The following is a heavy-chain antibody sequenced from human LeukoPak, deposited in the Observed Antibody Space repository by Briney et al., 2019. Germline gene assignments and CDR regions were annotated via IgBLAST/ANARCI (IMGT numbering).Heavy chain of an antibody. CDR1: GFTFSSYW. D-gene: IGHD3-9*01. J-gene: IGHJ6*02. Sequence: PGGSLRLSCAASGFTFSSYWMHWVRQAPGKGLVWVSRINTDGSSTSYADSVKGRFTISRDNSKNTLYLQMNSLRAEDTAVYYCAKGGPVRYFDWLLSAGGDWGYGMDVWGQGTTVTVSS. CDR2: INTDGSST. CDR3: AKGGPVRYFDWLLSAGGDWGYGMDV. V-gene: IGHV3-74*01.